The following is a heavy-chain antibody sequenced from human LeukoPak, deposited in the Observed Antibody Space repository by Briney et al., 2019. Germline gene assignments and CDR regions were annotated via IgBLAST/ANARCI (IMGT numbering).Heavy chain of an antibody. CDR3: ARRAVITEFDY. Sequence: PSETLSLTCTASGGSFSSSSYYWVCIAQPPGKGRDWTGSSYYSGSTYYNPSLNSRATISVDTSNNQFSLKLSSVTAADTAVYYCARRAVITEFDYWGQGTLVTVSS. D-gene: IGHD3-22*01. CDR1: GGSFSSSSYY. V-gene: IGHV4-39*01. J-gene: IGHJ4*02. CDR2: SYYSGST.